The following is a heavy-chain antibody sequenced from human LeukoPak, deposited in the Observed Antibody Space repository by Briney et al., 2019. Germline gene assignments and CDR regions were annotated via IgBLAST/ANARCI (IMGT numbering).Heavy chain of an antibody. V-gene: IGHV3-30*18. CDR2: ISYDGSNK. CDR3: AKDWGDIVVVPAAIGGSDY. CDR1: GFTFSSYW. J-gene: IGHJ4*02. Sequence: GGSLRLSCAASGFTFSSYWMSWVRQAPGKGLEWVAVISYDGSNKYYADSVKGRFTISRDNSKNTLYLQMNSLRAEDTAVYYCAKDWGDIVVVPAAIGGSDYWGQGTLVTVSS. D-gene: IGHD2-2*01.